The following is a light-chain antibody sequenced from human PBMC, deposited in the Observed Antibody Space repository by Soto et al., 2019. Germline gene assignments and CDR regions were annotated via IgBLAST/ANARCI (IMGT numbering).Light chain of an antibody. Sequence: VMTQSPATLSVSPGERATLSCRASQNVGGSVAWYQQKPGQAPRLLIYRASTRATGIPARFSGSGSGTEFPLTIGSLQCEDFAIYYCQQSRIFARGTKLEIK. V-gene: IGKV3-15*01. CDR1: QNVGGS. J-gene: IGKJ2*01. CDR3: QQSRI. CDR2: RAS.